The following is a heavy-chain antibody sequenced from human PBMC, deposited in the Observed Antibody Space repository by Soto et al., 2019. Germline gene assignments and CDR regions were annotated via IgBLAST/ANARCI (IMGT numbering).Heavy chain of an antibody. CDR3: ARLGGRRGYEGHFEY. CDR2: IYPGDSDT. Sequence: PGESLKISCKGSGYSFTSYWIGWVRQMPGKGLEWMGIIYPGDSDTRYSPSFQGQVTISADKSISTAYLQWSSLKASHTAMYYCARLGGRRGYEGHFEYWGQGTLVTVSS. J-gene: IGHJ4*02. V-gene: IGHV5-51*01. D-gene: IGHD5-12*01. CDR1: GYSFTSYW.